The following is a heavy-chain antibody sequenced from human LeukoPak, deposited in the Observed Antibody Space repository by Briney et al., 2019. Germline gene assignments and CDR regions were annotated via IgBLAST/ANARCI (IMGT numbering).Heavy chain of an antibody. CDR1: GYTLTELS. CDR2: FDPEDGET. Sequence: ASVTVSCKVSGYTLTELSMHWVRQAPGKGLEWMGGFDPEDGETIYAQKFQGRVTMTEDTSTDTAYMELSSLRSEDTAVYYCAIWFGELLSFDYWGQGTLVTVSS. D-gene: IGHD3-10*01. J-gene: IGHJ4*02. CDR3: AIWFGELLSFDY. V-gene: IGHV1-24*01.